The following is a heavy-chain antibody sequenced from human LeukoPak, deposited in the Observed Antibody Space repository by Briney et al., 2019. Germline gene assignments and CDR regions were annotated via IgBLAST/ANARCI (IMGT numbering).Heavy chain of an antibody. CDR3: ATKQWLAPPPDS. Sequence: PGGSLRLSCAASGFTFSKYWMLWVRHATGKGLENVSRINTDGTVTTYADSVKGRFTVSRDNADNTMFLQMNSVRDEDTAVYYCATKQWLAPPPDSWGQGTPVTVSS. CDR1: GFTFSKYW. J-gene: IGHJ4*02. CDR2: INTDGTVT. D-gene: IGHD6-19*01. V-gene: IGHV3-74*01.